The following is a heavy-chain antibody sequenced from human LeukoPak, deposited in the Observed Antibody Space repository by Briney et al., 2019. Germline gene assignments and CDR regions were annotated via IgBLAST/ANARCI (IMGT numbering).Heavy chain of an antibody. CDR1: GYSFTSYW. V-gene: IGHV5-10-1*01. CDR3: ARRGSSSWRPLDY. J-gene: IGHJ4*02. CDR2: IDPSDSYT. D-gene: IGHD6-13*01. Sequence: GESLKISCKGSGYSFTSYWISWVRQMPGKGLEWMGRIDPSDSYTNYGPSFQGHVTISADKSISTAYLQWSSLKASDTAMYYCARRGSSSWRPLDYWGQGTLVTVSS.